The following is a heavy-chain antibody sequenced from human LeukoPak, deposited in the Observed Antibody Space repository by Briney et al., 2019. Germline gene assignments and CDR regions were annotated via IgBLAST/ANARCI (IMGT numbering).Heavy chain of an antibody. CDR2: ISGSGDST. CDR1: GFTFSSYA. J-gene: IGHJ2*01. CDR3: AALPHLYWYFDL. Sequence: GGSLRLSCAASGFTFSSYAMSWVRQAPGKGLEWVSAISGSGDSTYYADSVKGRFTISRDNSKNTLYLQMNSLRAEDTAVYYCAALPHLYWYFDLWGRGTLVTVSS. V-gene: IGHV3-23*01.